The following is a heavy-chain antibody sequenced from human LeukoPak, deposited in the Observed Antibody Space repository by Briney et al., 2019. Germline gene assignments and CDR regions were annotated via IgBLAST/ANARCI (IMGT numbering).Heavy chain of an antibody. CDR3: AKDPAAVFASGAWNRVFYFDY. D-gene: IGHD1/OR15-1a*01. V-gene: IGHV3-23*01. CDR2: ISATSGRI. CDR1: GFTFSSYA. Sequence: GGSLRLACAASGFTFSSYAMTWVRQAPGKGLEWVSTISATSGRISYAASVSGRFTISRDNSKNTLYLEMNSLRDEDTAVYYCAKDPAAVFASGAWNRVFYFDYWGRGTLVTVSS. J-gene: IGHJ4*02.